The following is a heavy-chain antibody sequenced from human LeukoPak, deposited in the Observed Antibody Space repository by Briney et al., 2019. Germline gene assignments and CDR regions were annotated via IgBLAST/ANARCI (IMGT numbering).Heavy chain of an antibody. CDR2: FDPEDGET. CDR3: ATAGIVGAIGYNWFDP. CDR1: GYTLTELS. V-gene: IGHV1-24*01. J-gene: IGHJ5*02. D-gene: IGHD1-26*01. Sequence: ASVKVSCKVSGYTLTELSMHWVRQAPGKGLEWMGGFDPEDGETIYAQKFQGRVTMTEDTSTDTAYMELSSLRSEDTAVYYCATAGIVGAIGYNWFDPWGQGTLVTVS.